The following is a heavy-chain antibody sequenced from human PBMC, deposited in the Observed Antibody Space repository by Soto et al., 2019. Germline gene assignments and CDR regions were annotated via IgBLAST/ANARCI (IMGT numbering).Heavy chain of an antibody. CDR1: GYTFTSYA. J-gene: IGHJ6*02. V-gene: IGHV1-3*01. D-gene: IGHD6-19*01. Sequence: QVQLVQSGAEVKKPGASVKVSCKASGYTFTSYAMHWVRQAPGQRLEWMGWINAGNGNTKYSQKFQGRVTITRDTSASTAYMELSSLRYEDTAVYYCARDPDSSGWPYYYYYYGMDVWGQGTTVTVSS. CDR2: INAGNGNT. CDR3: ARDPDSSGWPYYYYYYGMDV.